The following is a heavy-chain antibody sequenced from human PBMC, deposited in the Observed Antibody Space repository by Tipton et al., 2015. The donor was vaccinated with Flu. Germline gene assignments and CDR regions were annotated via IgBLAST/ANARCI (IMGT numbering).Heavy chain of an antibody. CDR1: GGSISSYY. J-gene: IGHJ6*03. V-gene: IGHV4-4*07. CDR2: IYTSGST. CDR3: ARVFKSGYSGYYYMDV. Sequence: TLSLTCTVSGGSISSYYWSWIRQPAGKGLEWIGRIYTSGSTNYNPSLKSRVTISVDTSKNQFSLKLSSVTAADTAVYYCARVFKSGYSGYYYMDVWGKGTTVTVSS. D-gene: IGHD5-12*01.